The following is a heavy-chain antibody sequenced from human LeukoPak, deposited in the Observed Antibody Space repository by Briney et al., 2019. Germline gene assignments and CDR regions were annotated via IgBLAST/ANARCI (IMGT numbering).Heavy chain of an antibody. V-gene: IGHV4-39*07. D-gene: IGHD6-13*01. J-gene: IGHJ6*03. CDR2: IYYSGST. CDR3: ARASDISSSYYYYMDV. Sequence: NPSETLSLTCTVSGGSISSSSYYWGWIRQPPGKGLEWIGSIYYSGSTYYNPSLKSRVTISVDTSKNQFSLKPSSVTAADTAVYYCARASDISSSYYYYMDVWGKGTTVTVSS. CDR1: GGSISSSSYY.